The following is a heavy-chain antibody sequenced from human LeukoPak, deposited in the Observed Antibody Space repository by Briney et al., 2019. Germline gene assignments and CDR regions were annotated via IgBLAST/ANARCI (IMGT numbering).Heavy chain of an antibody. CDR2: ISGSGGST. V-gene: IGHV3-23*01. CDR1: GFTFSSYA. D-gene: IGHD3-22*01. J-gene: IGHJ4*02. Sequence: GGSLRLSCAASGFTFSSYAMSWVRQAPGKGLEWVSAISGSGGSTYYADSVKGRFTISRDNSKNTLYLQMNSPRAEDTAVYYCAKVEYYYDSSPTDYWGQGTLVTVSS. CDR3: AKVEYYYDSSPTDY.